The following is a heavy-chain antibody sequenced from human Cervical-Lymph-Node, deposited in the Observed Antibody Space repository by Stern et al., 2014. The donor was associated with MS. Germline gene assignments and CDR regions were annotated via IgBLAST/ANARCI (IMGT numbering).Heavy chain of an antibody. V-gene: IGHV1-45*02. CDR1: GYTFTYRY. J-gene: IGHJ6*02. CDR2: ITPFNGNT. Sequence: QVQLVQSGAEVKKTGSSVKVSCKASGYTFTYRYLHWVRQAPGQALEWMGWITPFNGNTNYAQKFQDRGAITRDRSMSTAYMELSSLRSEDTAMYYCASWGAARPYYYYGMDVWGQGTTVTVSS. CDR3: ASWGAARPYYYYGMDV. D-gene: IGHD6-6*01.